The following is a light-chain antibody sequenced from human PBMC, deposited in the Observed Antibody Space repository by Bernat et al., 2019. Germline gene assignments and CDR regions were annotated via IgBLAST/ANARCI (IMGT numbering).Light chain of an antibody. CDR3: EQYYSYPFN. Sequence: LSASVGDQVTIPCQAIQSFSSSLSCYHQNPSRAPNLLIYTASSLQSGVPSRFSGSKSGTDFTLTISRLQPEDMASYYCEQYYSYPFNLGPGTTLDIK. V-gene: IGKV1-13*02. CDR2: TAS. CDR1: QSFSSS. J-gene: IGKJ3*01.